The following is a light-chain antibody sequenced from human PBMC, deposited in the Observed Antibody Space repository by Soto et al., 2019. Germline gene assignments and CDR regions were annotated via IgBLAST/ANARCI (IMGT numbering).Light chain of an antibody. CDR3: QQYYSYPSYT. CDR2: AAS. Sequence: AIRMTQSPSSLSASTGDRVTITCRASQGISSYLAWYQQKPGKAHKLLIYAASTLQSGVPSRFSGSGSGTDFTLTISCLQSEDFATYYCQQYYSYPSYTFGQGTKLEIK. J-gene: IGKJ2*01. V-gene: IGKV1-8*01. CDR1: QGISSY.